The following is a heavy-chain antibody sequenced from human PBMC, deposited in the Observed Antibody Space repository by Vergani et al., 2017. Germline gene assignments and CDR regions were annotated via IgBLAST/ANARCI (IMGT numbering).Heavy chain of an antibody. CDR1: GYTFTSYG. D-gene: IGHD5-18*01. Sequence: QVQLVQSGAEVKKPGASVKVSCKASGYTFTSYGISWVRQAPGQGLEWMGWISAYNGNTNYAQKLQGRVTMTTDTSTSTAYMELSSLRSEDTAVYYCAREIQLWLGEYYYYGMDVWGQGTTVTVSS. CDR3: AREIQLWLGEYYYYGMDV. J-gene: IGHJ6*02. CDR2: ISAYNGNT. V-gene: IGHV1-18*01.